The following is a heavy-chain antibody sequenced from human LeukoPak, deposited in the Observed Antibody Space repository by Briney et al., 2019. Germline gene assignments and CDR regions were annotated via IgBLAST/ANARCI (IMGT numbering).Heavy chain of an antibody. Sequence: SVKVSCKASGGTFSSYAISWVRQAPGQGLEWMGGIIPIFGTANYAQKFQGRVTITTDESTSTAYMELSSLRSEDTAVYYCARSIGVVMSGYYYYYMDVWGKGTTVTVSS. CDR3: ARSIGVVMSGYYYYYMDV. CDR1: GGTFSSYA. V-gene: IGHV1-69*05. D-gene: IGHD3-3*01. J-gene: IGHJ6*03. CDR2: IIPIFGTA.